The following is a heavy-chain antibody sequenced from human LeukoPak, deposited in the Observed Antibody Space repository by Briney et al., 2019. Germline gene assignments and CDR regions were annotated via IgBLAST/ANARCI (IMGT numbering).Heavy chain of an antibody. CDR3: ARDSSGWYDH. V-gene: IGHV3-23*01. D-gene: IGHD6-19*01. Sequence: PGGSLRLSCAASGFTFSSYAMSWVRQAPGKGLEWVSAITGSGVGTYYADSVKGRFTISRDNSKNTLYLQMNGLRAEDTAVYYCARDSSGWYDHWGQGTLVTVSS. CDR1: GFTFSSYA. J-gene: IGHJ5*02. CDR2: ITGSGVGT.